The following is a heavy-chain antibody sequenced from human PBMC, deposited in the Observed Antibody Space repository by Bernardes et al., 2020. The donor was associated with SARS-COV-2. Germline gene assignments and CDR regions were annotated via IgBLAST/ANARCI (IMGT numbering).Heavy chain of an antibody. V-gene: IGHV4-59*01. CDR1: GGSMSGYY. J-gene: IGHJ5*02. CDR3: ARVANRDYGSLSWFEP. Sequence: SETLSLTCTVSGGSMSGYYWSWIRQPPGRGLEWIGYIYYSGGTNYNPSLKGRGTISVDMSKNQFSLRVTSVTAADTAVYYCARVANRDYGSLSWFEPWGQGRLVSVSS. D-gene: IGHD4-17*01. CDR2: IYYSGGT.